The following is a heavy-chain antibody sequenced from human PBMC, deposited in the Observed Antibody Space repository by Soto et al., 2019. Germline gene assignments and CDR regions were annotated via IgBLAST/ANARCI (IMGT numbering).Heavy chain of an antibody. CDR2: IYYSGST. CDR1: GGSISSGGYY. D-gene: IGHD3-22*01. CDR3: ARVLQYYDSSGYNDY. Sequence: SETLSLTCNVSGGSISSGGYYWSWIRQHPGKGLEWIGYIYYSGSTYYNPSLKSRVTISVDTSKNQFSLKLSSVTAADTAVYYCARVLQYYDSSGYNDYWGQGTLVTVSS. V-gene: IGHV4-31*03. J-gene: IGHJ4*02.